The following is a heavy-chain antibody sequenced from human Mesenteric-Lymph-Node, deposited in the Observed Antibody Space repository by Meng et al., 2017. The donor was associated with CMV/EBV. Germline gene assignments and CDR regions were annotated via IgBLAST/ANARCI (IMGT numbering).Heavy chain of an antibody. V-gene: IGHV4-59*12. CDR1: GASISTYY. Sequence: SETLSLTCTVSGASISTYYWTWVRQPPGKGLEWIGYVYYTGTTNYKPSLKSRVTIILDTSKNQFSLKLSSVTAADTAVYYCARGPSKLRYFDWLLWGWGQGTLVTVSS. CDR3: ARGPSKLRYFDWLLWG. D-gene: IGHD3-9*01. J-gene: IGHJ4*02. CDR2: VYYTGTT.